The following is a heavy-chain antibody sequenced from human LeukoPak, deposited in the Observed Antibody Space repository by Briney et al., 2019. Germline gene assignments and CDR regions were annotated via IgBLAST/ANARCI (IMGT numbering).Heavy chain of an antibody. V-gene: IGHV1-69-2*01. CDR3: ATGGGGELPYQPVY. J-gene: IGHJ4*02. Sequence: ASVKVSCKXSGYTFTDYYMHWVQQAPRKGLEWMGLVDPEDGETIYSEKFQGRVTITADTSTDTAYMELSSLRSEDTAVYYCATGGGGELPYQPVYWGQGTLVTVSS. D-gene: IGHD1-26*01. CDR1: GYTFTDYY. CDR2: VDPEDGET.